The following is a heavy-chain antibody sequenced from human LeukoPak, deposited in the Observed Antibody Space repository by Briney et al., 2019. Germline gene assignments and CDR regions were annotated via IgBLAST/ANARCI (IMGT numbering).Heavy chain of an antibody. CDR1: SYSISSGYY. CDR2: IYHSGTT. J-gene: IGHJ5*02. CDR3: AREVRSAWASFDP. Sequence: PSETLSLTCSVSSYSISSGYYWGWIRQPPGKGLEWIGTIYHSGTTFYNPSLQSRVTVSLDTSKNHFSLKLNSVTAADTAVYYCAREVRSAWASFDPWGQGTLVTVSS. D-gene: IGHD1-26*01. V-gene: IGHV4-38-2*02.